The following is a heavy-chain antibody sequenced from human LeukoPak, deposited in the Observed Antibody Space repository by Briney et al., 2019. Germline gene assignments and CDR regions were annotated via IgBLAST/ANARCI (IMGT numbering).Heavy chain of an antibody. Sequence: ASVKVSRKASGYTFTSYGISRVRQAPAQGLEWMGWISAYNGNTNYAQKLQGRVTMTTDTSTSTAYMELRSLRSDDTAVYYCARDNALAAPSYFDYWGQGTLVTVSS. V-gene: IGHV1-18*01. CDR3: ARDNALAAPSYFDY. CDR2: ISAYNGNT. CDR1: GYTFTSYG. D-gene: IGHD6-13*01. J-gene: IGHJ4*03.